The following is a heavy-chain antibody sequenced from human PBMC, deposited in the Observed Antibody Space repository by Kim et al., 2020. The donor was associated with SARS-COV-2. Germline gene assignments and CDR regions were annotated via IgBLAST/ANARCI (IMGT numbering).Heavy chain of an antibody. J-gene: IGHJ4*02. CDR2: IGSSGSTT. D-gene: IGHD2-2*02. CDR1: GFTFSNYY. CDR3: ARGGYCSITTCYTTSKIFDY. Sequence: GGSLRLSYAASGFTFSNYYMSWIRQTPGKGLEWVSYIGSSGSTTYYPDSVKGRFTISRDNAKNSLYLEMNSLTSEDTAVYYCARGGYCSITTCYTTSKIFDYWGQGTLVTVSS. V-gene: IGHV3-11*04.